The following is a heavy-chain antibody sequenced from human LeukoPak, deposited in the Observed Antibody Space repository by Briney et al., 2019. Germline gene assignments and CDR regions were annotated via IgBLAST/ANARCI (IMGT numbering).Heavy chain of an antibody. J-gene: IGHJ4*02. Sequence: ASVKVSCRVSGYTFTGYYMHWVRQPRGQWHGWMGWINPNSGGTNYAQKFQGRVTMTRDTSISTAYMELSRLGSDDTAVYYCARDLMRIVVVPAATYFDYWGQGTLVTVSS. D-gene: IGHD2-2*01. V-gene: IGHV1-2*02. CDR1: GYTFTGYY. CDR2: INPNSGGT. CDR3: ARDLMRIVVVPAATYFDY.